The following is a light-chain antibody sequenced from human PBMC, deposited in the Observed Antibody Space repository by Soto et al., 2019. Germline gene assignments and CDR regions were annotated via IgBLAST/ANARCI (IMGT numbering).Light chain of an antibody. CDR3: QQRQYWPPIT. CDR1: QSVSSY. J-gene: IGKJ5*01. CDR2: DTS. Sequence: IVLTQSPGILSLSPGERATLSCRASQSVSSYLAWYQQKPGQAPRLLIYDTSNRATGVPARFSGSGSGTDFTLTISSLEPEDCAIYYCQQRQYWPPITFGQGTRLEIK. V-gene: IGKV3-11*01.